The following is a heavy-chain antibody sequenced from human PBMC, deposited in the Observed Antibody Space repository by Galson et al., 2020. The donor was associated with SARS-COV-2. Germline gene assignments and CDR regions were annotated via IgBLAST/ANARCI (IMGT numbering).Heavy chain of an antibody. CDR1: GASITSGDYY. V-gene: IGHV4-31*03. CDR2: ISHIGSA. J-gene: IGHJ3*01. D-gene: IGHD2-15*01. CDR3: ARSKGFDAFDV. Sequence: SETLSLTCIVSGASITSGDYYWSWIRQHPGKGLEWIGYISHIGSAHYNPSLKSRITISVDTSKNQFSLKLNSVTAADTAMYYCARSKGFDAFDVWGQGIMVTVSS.